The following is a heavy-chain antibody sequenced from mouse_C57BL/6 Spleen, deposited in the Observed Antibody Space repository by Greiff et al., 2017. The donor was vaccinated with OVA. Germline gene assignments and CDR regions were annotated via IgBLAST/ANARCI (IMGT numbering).Heavy chain of an antibody. V-gene: IGHV5-6*01. CDR3: ARHFYDGSYYLDD. J-gene: IGHJ2*01. CDR2: ISSGGSYT. Sequence: ESGGDLVKPGGSLKLSCAASGFTFSSYGMSWVRQTPDKRLEWVATISSGGSYTYYPDSVKGRFTIARDNAKNTLYLQMSSLKSEDTAMYYCARHFYDGSYYLDDWGQGTTLTVSS. D-gene: IGHD2-3*01. CDR1: GFTFSSYG.